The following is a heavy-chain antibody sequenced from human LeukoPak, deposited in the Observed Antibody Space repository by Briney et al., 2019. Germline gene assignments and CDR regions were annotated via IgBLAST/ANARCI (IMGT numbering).Heavy chain of an antibody. CDR1: GGSFSGYY. CDR3: ARRLQSASQNMDV. Sequence: SETLSLTCAVYGGSFSGYYWSWIRQPPGKGLEWIGEINHSGLTNYNPSLKSRVSISVDTSKNQFSLKLSSVTAADTAVYYCARRLQSASQNMDVWGKGTTVTVSS. D-gene: IGHD5-24*01. V-gene: IGHV4-34*01. J-gene: IGHJ6*03. CDR2: INHSGLT.